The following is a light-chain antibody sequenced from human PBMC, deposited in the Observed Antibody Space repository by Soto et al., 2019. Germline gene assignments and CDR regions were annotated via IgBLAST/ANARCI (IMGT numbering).Light chain of an antibody. CDR1: QSVSSSY. V-gene: IGKV3-20*01. CDR3: QQYGSSPH. CDR2: GAS. Sequence: EVVMTQSPATLSVSPGERATLSCRASQSVSSSYLAWYQQKPGQAPRLLIYGASSRATGIPDRFSGSGSGTDFTLTISRLEPEDFAVYYCQQYGSSPHFGPGTTVDIK. J-gene: IGKJ3*01.